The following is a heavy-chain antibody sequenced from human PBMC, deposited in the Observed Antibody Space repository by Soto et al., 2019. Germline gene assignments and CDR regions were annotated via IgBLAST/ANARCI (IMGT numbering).Heavy chain of an antibody. J-gene: IGHJ6*03. CDR3: AREDIVVVPAAIGEVFWSGNKNYYYYYMDV. D-gene: IGHD2-2*02. V-gene: IGHV3-53*04. Sequence: EVQLVESGGGLVQPGGSLRLSCAASGFTVSSNYMSWVRQAPGKGLEWVSVIYSGGSTYYADSVKGRFTISRHNSKNTLYLQMNSLRAEDTAVYYCAREDIVVVPAAIGEVFWSGNKNYYYYYMDVWGKGTTVTVSS. CDR1: GFTVSSNY. CDR2: IYSGGST.